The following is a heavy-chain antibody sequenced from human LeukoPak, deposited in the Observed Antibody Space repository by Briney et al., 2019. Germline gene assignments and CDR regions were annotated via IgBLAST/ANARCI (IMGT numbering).Heavy chain of an antibody. CDR1: GYTFTSYG. D-gene: IGHD2-15*01. Sequence: PGASVKVSCKASGYTFTSYGISWVRQAPGQGLEWMGWISAYNGNTNYAQKLQGRVTMTTDTSTSTAYMELRSLRSDDTAVYYCARDTWVAAEGPLGYWGQGTLVTVSS. CDR2: ISAYNGNT. CDR3: ARDTWVAAEGPLGY. J-gene: IGHJ4*02. V-gene: IGHV1-18*01.